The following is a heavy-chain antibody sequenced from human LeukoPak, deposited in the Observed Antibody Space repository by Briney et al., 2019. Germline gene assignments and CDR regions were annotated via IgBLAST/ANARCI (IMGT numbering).Heavy chain of an antibody. Sequence: SVKVSCKASGGTFSSYTISWVRQAPGQGLEWMGRIIPILGIANYAQKFQGRVTITADKSTSTAYMELSSLRSEDTAVYYCARGFGCSSFCSSSCSRDYYYYMDVWGKGTTVTVSS. CDR2: IIPILGIA. CDR3: ARGFGCSSFCSSSCSRDYYYYMDV. V-gene: IGHV1-69*02. CDR1: GGTFSSYT. D-gene: IGHD6-13*01. J-gene: IGHJ6*03.